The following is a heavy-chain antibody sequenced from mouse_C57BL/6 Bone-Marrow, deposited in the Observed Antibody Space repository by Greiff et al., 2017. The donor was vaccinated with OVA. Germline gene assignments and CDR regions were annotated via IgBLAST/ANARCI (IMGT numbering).Heavy chain of an antibody. CDR3: ARNLYDGYHGGY. CDR1: GYTFTSYW. CDR2: IHPNSGST. Sequence: QVQLQQPGAELVKPGASVKLSCKASGYTFTSYWMHWVKQRPGQGLEWIGMIHPNSGSTNYNEKFKSKATLTVDKSSSTAYMQLSSLTSEDSAVYYCARNLYDGYHGGYWGQGTTLTVSS. V-gene: IGHV1-64*01. J-gene: IGHJ2*01. D-gene: IGHD2-3*01.